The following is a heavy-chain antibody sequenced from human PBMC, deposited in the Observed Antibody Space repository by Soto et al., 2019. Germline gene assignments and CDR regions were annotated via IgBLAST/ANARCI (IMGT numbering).Heavy chain of an antibody. CDR3: ARAEGVVVVAATSNWFDP. J-gene: IGHJ5*02. CDR1: GGSISSGDYY. Sequence: LSLTCTVSGGSISSGDYYWSWIRQPPGKGLEWIGYIYYSGSTYYNPSLKSRVTISVDTSKNQFSLKLSSVTAADTAVYYCARAEGVVVVAATSNWFDPWGQGTLVTVSS. D-gene: IGHD2-15*01. V-gene: IGHV4-30-4*01. CDR2: IYYSGST.